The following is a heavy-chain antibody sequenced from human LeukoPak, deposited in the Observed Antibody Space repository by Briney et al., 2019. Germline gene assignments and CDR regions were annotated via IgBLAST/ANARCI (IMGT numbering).Heavy chain of an antibody. CDR1: GGSISSGGYY. J-gene: IGHJ4*02. V-gene: IGHV4-31*03. CDR3: ARDGYGSASYYY. CDR2: IYYSGST. Sequence: SQTLSLTCTVSGGSISSGGYYWSWIRQHPGKGLEWIGYIYYSGSTYYNPSLKSRVTISVDTSKNQFSLKLSSVTAADTAVYYCARDGYGSASYYYWGQGTLVTVSS. D-gene: IGHD3-10*01.